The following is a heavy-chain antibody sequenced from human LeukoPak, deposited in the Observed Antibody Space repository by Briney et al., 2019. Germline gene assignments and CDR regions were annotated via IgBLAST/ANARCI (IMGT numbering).Heavy chain of an antibody. CDR2: INHSGST. Sequence: TPSETLSLTCAVYGGSFSGYYWSWIRQPPGKGLEWIGEINHSGSTYYNPSLKSRVIISVDTSKNQFSMKLNSLTAADTAVYYCARHPTGYPNWFDPWGQGTLVTVSS. CDR1: GGSFSGYY. D-gene: IGHD3-9*01. J-gene: IGHJ5*02. CDR3: ARHPTGYPNWFDP. V-gene: IGHV4-34*01.